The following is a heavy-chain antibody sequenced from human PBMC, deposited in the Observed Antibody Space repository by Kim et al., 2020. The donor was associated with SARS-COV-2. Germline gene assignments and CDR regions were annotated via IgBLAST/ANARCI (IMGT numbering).Heavy chain of an antibody. D-gene: IGHD6-13*01. CDR2: IYYSGSS. CDR3: ARHSIAAALDVYYYYGMDV. CDR1: GGSISSSSYY. J-gene: IGHJ6*02. V-gene: IGHV4-39*01. Sequence: SETLSLTCTVSGGSISSSSYYWGWIRQPPGKGLEWIVSIYYSGSSYYNPSLKSRVTISVDTSKNQFSLKLSSVTAADTAVYYCARHSIAAALDVYYYYGMDVWGQGTTVTVSS.